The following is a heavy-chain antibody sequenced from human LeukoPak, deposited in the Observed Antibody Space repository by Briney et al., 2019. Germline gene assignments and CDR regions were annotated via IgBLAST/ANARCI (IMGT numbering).Heavy chain of an antibody. V-gene: IGHV3-48*03. CDR3: ARYHDYGDY. Sequence: PGGSLRLSCAASGFTFSSYEMNWVRQAPGKGLEWVSYISSSGSTIYYADSVKGRFTISRDNAKNSLYLQMNSLRAGDTAVYYCARYHDYGDYGGQGTLVTVSS. CDR1: GFTFSSYE. CDR2: ISSSGSTI. J-gene: IGHJ4*02.